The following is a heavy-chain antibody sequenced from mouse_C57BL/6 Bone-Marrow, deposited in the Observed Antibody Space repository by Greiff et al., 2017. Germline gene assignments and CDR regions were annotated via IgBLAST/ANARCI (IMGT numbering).Heavy chain of an antibody. J-gene: IGHJ2*01. CDR1: GYTFTSYG. V-gene: IGHV1-81*01. CDR2: IYPRSGNT. CDR3: ARSGYCDHLAY. D-gene: IGHD3-1*01. Sequence: VQLQQSGAELARPGASVKLSCKASGYTFTSYGISWVKQRPGQGLEWIVEIYPRSGNTYYNEKFKGKATLTADKSSSTAYMELRSLTSVDSAVFVGARSGYCDHLAYWGRGTTLTVSA.